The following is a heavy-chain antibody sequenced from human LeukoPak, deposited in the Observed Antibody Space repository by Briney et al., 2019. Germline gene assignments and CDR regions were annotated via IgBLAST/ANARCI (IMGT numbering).Heavy chain of an antibody. Sequence: GASVKVSCKASGYTFTGYYMHWVRQAPGQGLEWMGWINPNSGGTNYAQKFQGRATMTGDTSISTAYMELSRLRSDDTAVYYCASGTTVVTPGLDYWGQGTLVTVFS. CDR2: INPNSGGT. J-gene: IGHJ4*02. V-gene: IGHV1-2*02. CDR3: ASGTTVVTPGLDY. CDR1: GYTFTGYY. D-gene: IGHD4-23*01.